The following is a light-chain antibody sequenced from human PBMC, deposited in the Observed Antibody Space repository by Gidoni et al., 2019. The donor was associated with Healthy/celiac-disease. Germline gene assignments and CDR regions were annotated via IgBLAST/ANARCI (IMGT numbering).Light chain of an antibody. Sequence: DTRLTQSPSFLSASVGDRVTITRRASQDIGSHIAWYQQKPGKAPKLLIYYAFILQSGVPSRFSGSGSGTEFSLTISSLQPGDFATYYCQQANSHLALTFGGGTKVDI. J-gene: IGKJ4*01. V-gene: IGKV1-9*01. CDR3: QQANSHLALT. CDR2: YAF. CDR1: QDIGSH.